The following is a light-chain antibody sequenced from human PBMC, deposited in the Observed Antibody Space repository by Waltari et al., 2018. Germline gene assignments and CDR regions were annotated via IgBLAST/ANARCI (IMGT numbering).Light chain of an antibody. Sequence: EIVLTQSPGTLTLSPGERATLSSRASPSVGRSLTWYQQKPGQAPRLLIYGASSRATGIPDRFSGSGSETDFSLTISRLEPEDFALYYCQHYVRLPVSFGQGTKVDIK. CDR2: GAS. CDR1: PSVGRS. J-gene: IGKJ1*01. V-gene: IGKV3-20*01. CDR3: QHYVRLPVS.